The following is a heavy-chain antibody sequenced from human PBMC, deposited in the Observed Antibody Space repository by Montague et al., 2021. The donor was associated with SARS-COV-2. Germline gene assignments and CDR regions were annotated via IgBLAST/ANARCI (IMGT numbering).Heavy chain of an antibody. V-gene: IGHV4-61*02. Sequence: TLSLTCSVSGDSISHGSFYWGWIRQPAGKGLEWIGRIYTTGSTNYNPSLKSRLTISLDTSKNQCSLKLSSVTAADTAVYYCARDDFRWDFDCWGQGALVTVSS. D-gene: IGHD2/OR15-2a*01. CDR2: IYTTGST. CDR3: ARDDFRWDFDC. J-gene: IGHJ4*02. CDR1: GDSISHGSFY.